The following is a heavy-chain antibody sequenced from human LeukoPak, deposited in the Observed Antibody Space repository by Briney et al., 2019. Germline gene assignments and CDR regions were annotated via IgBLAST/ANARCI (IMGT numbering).Heavy chain of an antibody. Sequence: GGSLRLSCAASGFTFSSYAMHWVRQAPGKGLEWVAVISYDGGNKYYADSVKGRFTISRDNSKSTLYLQMNSLRAEDTAVYYCARGKGVFYWGQGTLVTVSS. V-gene: IGHV3-30*14. CDR1: GFTFSSYA. CDR2: ISYDGGNK. D-gene: IGHD3-10*01. J-gene: IGHJ4*02. CDR3: ARGKGVFY.